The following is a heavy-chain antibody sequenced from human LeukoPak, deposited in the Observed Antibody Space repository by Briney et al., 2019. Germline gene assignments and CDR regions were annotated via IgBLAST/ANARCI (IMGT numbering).Heavy chain of an antibody. CDR1: GGSISSYY. CDR3: ARVRGGYYGSGSYFWFDP. CDR2: IYYSGST. D-gene: IGHD3-10*01. V-gene: IGHV4-59*01. J-gene: IGHJ5*02. Sequence: SETLSLTCTVSGGSISSYYWSWIRQPPGKGLEWIGYIYYSGSTNYNPSLKSRVTISADTSKNQFSLKLSSVTAADTAVYYCARVRGGYYGSGSYFWFDPWGQGTLVTVSS.